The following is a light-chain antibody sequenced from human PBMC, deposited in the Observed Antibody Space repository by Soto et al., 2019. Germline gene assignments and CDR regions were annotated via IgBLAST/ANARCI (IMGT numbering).Light chain of an antibody. CDR1: QSVKMY. CDR2: AAS. J-gene: IGKJ2*01. Sequence: DIQMTQSPSSLSASVGDRVTITCRASQSVKMYLDWYQHKPGKAPKLLIYAASTLQSGVPTRFSGSGSGTDFTLTISGLQRDDFATYYCQQSYSTPRTFGQGTTLEIK. V-gene: IGKV1-39*01. CDR3: QQSYSTPRT.